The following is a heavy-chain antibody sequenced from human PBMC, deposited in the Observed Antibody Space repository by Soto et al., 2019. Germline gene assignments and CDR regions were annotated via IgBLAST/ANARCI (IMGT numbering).Heavy chain of an antibody. J-gene: IGHJ4*02. CDR2: IYHSGST. CDR3: ARQGDDFWRADNY. V-gene: IGHV4-59*08. Sequence: QVQLQESGPGLVKPSETLSLPCTVSGGPISGYSWSWIRQPPGKGLEWIGYIYHSGSTNYCPSLKSRVTISVDTSKDQFSLKLNSVTAADTAVYYCARQGDDFWRADNYWCSGIRVTFSS. D-gene: IGHD3-3*01. CDR1: GGPISGYS.